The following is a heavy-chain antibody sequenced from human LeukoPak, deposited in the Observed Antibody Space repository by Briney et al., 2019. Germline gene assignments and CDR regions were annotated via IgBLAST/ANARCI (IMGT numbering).Heavy chain of an antibody. CDR2: IYHSGAT. J-gene: IGHJ4*02. Sequence: KPSETLSLTCVVSGGSISSGGYSWSWIRQPPGRGLEFIGYIYHSGATYYNPSLKSRVTISVGRPKDQFSLKLTSVTAADTAVYYCARGPNDILTGYYRTFFDYWGQGALVTVSS. CDR1: GGSISSGGYS. CDR3: ARGPNDILTGYYRTFFDY. V-gene: IGHV4-30-2*01. D-gene: IGHD3-9*01.